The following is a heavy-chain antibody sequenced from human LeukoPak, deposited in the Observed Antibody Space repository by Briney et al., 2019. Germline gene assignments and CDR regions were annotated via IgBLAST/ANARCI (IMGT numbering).Heavy chain of an antibody. V-gene: IGHV3-7*01. CDR2: IKQDGSEK. CDR1: GFTFSSYW. CDR3: ASRIAVAGTCFDY. Sequence: GGSLRLSCAASGFTFSSYWMSWVRQAPGKGLEWVANIKQDGSEKYYVDSVKGRFTISRGNAKNSLYLQMNSLRAEDTAVYYCASRIAVAGTCFDYWGQGTLVTVSS. D-gene: IGHD6-19*01. J-gene: IGHJ4*02.